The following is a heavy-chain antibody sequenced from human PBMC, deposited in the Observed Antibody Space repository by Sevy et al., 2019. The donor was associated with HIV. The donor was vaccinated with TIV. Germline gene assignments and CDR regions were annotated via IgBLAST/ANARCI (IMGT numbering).Heavy chain of an antibody. CDR1: GFSFSIYS. V-gene: IGHV3-48*01. CDR3: ASQRGGYERLYYFDY. D-gene: IGHD5-12*01. J-gene: IGHJ4*02. Sequence: GGSLRLSCAASGFSFSIYSMNWVRQAPGRGLEWVSYMSNTGSTIHYADSVKGRFTISRDNAKNSLHLQMNSLRAEDTAVYYCASQRGGYERLYYFDYWGQGTLVTVSS. CDR2: MSNTGSTI.